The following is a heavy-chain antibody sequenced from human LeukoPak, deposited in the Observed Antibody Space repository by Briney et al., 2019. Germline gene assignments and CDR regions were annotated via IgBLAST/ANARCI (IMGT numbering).Heavy chain of an antibody. CDR3: ARGNNYDILTGYPYFDY. J-gene: IGHJ4*02. Sequence: SQTLSLTCAVSGGSISSGGYSWSWIRQPPGKGLEWFGYIYHSGSIYYNPSLKSRVTISVDRSKNQFSLKLSSVTAVDTAVYYCARGNNYDILTGYPYFDYWGQGTLVTVSS. CDR2: IYHSGSI. D-gene: IGHD3-9*01. V-gene: IGHV4-30-2*01. CDR1: GGSISSGGYS.